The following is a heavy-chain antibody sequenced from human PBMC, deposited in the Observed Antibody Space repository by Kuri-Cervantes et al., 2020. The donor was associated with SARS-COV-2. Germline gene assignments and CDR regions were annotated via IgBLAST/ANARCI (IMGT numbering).Heavy chain of an antibody. CDR1: SGSISSGGYY. J-gene: IGHJ3*02. CDR3: ARDSLSYYDSSGYYLTDAFDI. V-gene: IGHV4-31*11. Sequence: SETLSLTCAVSSGSISSGGYYWSWIRQHPGKGLEWIGYIYYSGSTYYNTSLKSRVTISVDTSKKQFSLKLSSVTAAYTAVYYCARDSLSYYDSSGYYLTDAFDIWGQGTMVTVSS. CDR2: IYYSGST. D-gene: IGHD3-22*01.